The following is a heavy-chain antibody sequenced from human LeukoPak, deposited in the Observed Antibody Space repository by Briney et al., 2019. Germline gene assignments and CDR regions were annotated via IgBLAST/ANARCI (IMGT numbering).Heavy chain of an antibody. CDR1: GFTFSTYN. CDR2: ISSGSRII. V-gene: IGHV3-48*02. CDR3: ARNPAGIGDY. D-gene: IGHD1-26*01. Sequence: PGGSLRLSCAASGFTFSTYNMNWVRQAPGKGLEWVSFISSGSRIIYYADSVEGRFTVSRDNAKNSLYLQMNSLRDEDTAVYYCARNPAGIGDYWGQGTLVTVSS. J-gene: IGHJ4*02.